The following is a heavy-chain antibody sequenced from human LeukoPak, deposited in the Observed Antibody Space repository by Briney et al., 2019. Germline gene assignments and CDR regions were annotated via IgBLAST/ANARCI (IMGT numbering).Heavy chain of an antibody. D-gene: IGHD6-6*01. CDR1: GFTFSSYG. J-gene: IGHJ4*02. V-gene: IGHV3-23*01. CDR3: ARGSWQLAEEVY. Sequence: GGSLRLSCAASGFTFSSYGMSWVRQAPGKGLEWVSAISGSGGSTYYADSVKGRFTISRDNSKNTLYLQMNSLRAEDTAEYYCARGSWQLAEEVYWGQGTLVTVSS. CDR2: ISGSGGST.